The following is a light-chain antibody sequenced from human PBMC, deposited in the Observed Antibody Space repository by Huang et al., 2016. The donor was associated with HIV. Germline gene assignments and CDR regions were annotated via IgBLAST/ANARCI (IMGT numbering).Light chain of an antibody. CDR2: DAS. CDR1: QSVRSY. J-gene: IGKJ4*01. Sequence: EIVLTQSPATLSLSPGERTTLSCRASQSVRSYLAWYQQKPGQAPRLLIYDASKRATGIPARFSGGGSGTDFTLTISSLEPEDAAVYFCQQRINWPPTFGGGTKVEIK. CDR3: QQRINWPPT. V-gene: IGKV3-11*01.